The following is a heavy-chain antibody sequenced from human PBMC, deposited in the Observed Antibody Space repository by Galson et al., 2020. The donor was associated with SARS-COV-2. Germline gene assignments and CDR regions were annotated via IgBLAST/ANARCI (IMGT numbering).Heavy chain of an antibody. CDR3: ARDAGGYMDV. J-gene: IGHJ6*03. CDR1: GFTFSNYA. Sequence: GESLKISCAASGFTFSNYAMTWVRQAPGEGLQWVSTVSGNGGTSYYADSVRGRFTISRDNSKNTLYLQMNSLRAEDTAVYYCARDAGGYMDVWGKGTTVTVSS. CDR2: VSGNGGTS. D-gene: IGHD2-8*02. V-gene: IGHV3-23*01.